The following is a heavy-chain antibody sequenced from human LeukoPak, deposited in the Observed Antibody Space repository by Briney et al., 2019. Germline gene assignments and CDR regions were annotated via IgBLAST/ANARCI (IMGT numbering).Heavy chain of an antibody. V-gene: IGHV6-1*01. J-gene: IGHJ4*02. CDR2: TYYRSKWYN. CDR3: SRDKHHYDSSGYYYTYLDY. Sequence: SQTLSLTCAISGDSVSSNSAAWNWIRQSPSRGLEWLGRTYYRSKWYNDYAVSVKSRITINPDTSKNQFSLQLNSVTPEDTAVYYCSRDKHHYDSSGYYYTYLDYWGQGTLVTVSS. CDR1: GDSVSSNSAA. D-gene: IGHD3-22*01.